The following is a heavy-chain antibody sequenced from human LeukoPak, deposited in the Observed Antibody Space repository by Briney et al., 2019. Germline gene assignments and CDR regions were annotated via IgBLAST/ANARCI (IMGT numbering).Heavy chain of an antibody. CDR3: ARLPIGYCSGGSCYPFDY. CDR2: INNSGST. D-gene: IGHD2-15*01. Sequence: SSETLSLTCAVYGGSFSGYYWSWIRQPPGKGLEWIWEINNSGSTNHNPSLKSRVTISVDTSKNQFSLKLSSVTAADTAVYYCARLPIGYCSGGSCYPFDYWGEGTLVTVSS. CDR1: GGSFSGYY. V-gene: IGHV4-34*01. J-gene: IGHJ4*02.